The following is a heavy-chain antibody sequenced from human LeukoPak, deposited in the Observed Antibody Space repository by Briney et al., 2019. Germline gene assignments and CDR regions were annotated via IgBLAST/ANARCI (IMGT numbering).Heavy chain of an antibody. CDR1: GGTFSSYA. J-gene: IGHJ3*02. CDR2: IIRIFGTA. CDR3: ARRATHDAFDI. Sequence: ASVKVSCKASGGTFSSYAISWVRQAPGPRLEWMGGIIRIFGTANYAQKFQGRVTITADESTRTAYMELSSLRSEYPAAYYCARRATHDAFDIWGQGTMVTVSS. D-gene: IGHD1-26*01. V-gene: IGHV1-69*13.